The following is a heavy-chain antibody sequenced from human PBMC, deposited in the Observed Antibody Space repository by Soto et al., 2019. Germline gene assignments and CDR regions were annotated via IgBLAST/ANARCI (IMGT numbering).Heavy chain of an antibody. CDR3: ARDYAWDYFDY. CDR2: IWYDGSNK. CDR1: GFTFSSFC. V-gene: IGHV3-33*01. J-gene: IGHJ4*02. Sequence: QVQLVESGGGVVQPGRSLRLSCAASGFTFSSFCMHWVRQAPGKGLEWVAVIWYDGSNKYYADSVKGRFTISRDNSKNTLYLQMNSLRAEDTAVYYCARDYAWDYFDYWGQGTLITVSS. D-gene: IGHD2-2*01.